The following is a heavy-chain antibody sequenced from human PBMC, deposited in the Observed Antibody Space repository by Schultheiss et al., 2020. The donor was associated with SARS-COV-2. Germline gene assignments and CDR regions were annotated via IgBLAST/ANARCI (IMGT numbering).Heavy chain of an antibody. CDR3: ARGTVADDAFDI. CDR2: MNPNSGNT. V-gene: IGHV1-8*02. Sequence: ASVKVSCKASGGTFSSYAISWVRQAPGQGLEWMGGMNPNSGNTGYAQKFQGRVTMTRNTSISTAYMELSSLRSEDTAVYYCARGTVADDAFDIWGQGTMVTVSS. CDR1: GGTFSSYA. J-gene: IGHJ3*02. D-gene: IGHD6-19*01.